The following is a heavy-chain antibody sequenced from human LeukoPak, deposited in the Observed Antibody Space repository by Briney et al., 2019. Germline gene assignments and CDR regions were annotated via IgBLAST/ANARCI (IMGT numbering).Heavy chain of an antibody. V-gene: IGHV3-7*01. J-gene: IGHJ3*01. Sequence: GGSLRLPCAASGFIFSNSWMSWVRQAPGKGLEWVADIKQDGSDKYYVDSVKGRFTISRDNAKNSLDLQMNSLRAEDTAVYYCARYRGKGSSWPLDVWGQGTIVTVSS. CDR1: GFIFSNSW. CDR3: ARYRGKGSSWPLDV. D-gene: IGHD1-26*01. CDR2: IKQDGSDK.